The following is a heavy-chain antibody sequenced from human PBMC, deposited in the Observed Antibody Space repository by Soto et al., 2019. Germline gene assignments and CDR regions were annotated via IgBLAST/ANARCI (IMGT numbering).Heavy chain of an antibody. J-gene: IGHJ4*02. V-gene: IGHV3-23*01. CDR3: AKAGDGYNYFDY. Sequence: EVQLLESGGGLVQPGGSLRLSCAASGFTFSSYAMSWVRQAPGKGLEWVSAISGSGGSTYYADSVKGRFTISRVNSKNTLYLQMNSLRAEDTAVYYCAKAGDGYNYFDYWGQGTLVTVSS. D-gene: IGHD5-12*01. CDR1: GFTFSSYA. CDR2: ISGSGGST.